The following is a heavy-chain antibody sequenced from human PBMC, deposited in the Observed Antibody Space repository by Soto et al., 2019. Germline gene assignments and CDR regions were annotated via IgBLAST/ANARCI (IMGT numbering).Heavy chain of an antibody. D-gene: IGHD2-8*01. CDR1: GGTFSSYA. CDR3: ASPYCTNGVCYLGPYYYYGMDV. J-gene: IGHJ6*02. Sequence: SVKVSCKASGGTFSSYAISWVRQAPGQGLEWMGGIIPIFGTANYAQKFQGRVTITADESTSTAYMELSSLRSEDTAVYYCASPYCTNGVCYLGPYYYYGMDVWGQGTTVTVSS. CDR2: IIPIFGTA. V-gene: IGHV1-69*13.